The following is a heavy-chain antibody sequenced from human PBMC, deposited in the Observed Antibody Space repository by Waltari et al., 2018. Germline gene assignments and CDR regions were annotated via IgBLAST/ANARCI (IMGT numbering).Heavy chain of an antibody. V-gene: IGHV1-69*12. J-gene: IGHJ6*03. CDR2: IIPTFGTA. D-gene: IGHD5-12*01. CDR1: GCTFSSYA. Sequence: QVQLVQSGAEVKKPGSSVTVSCKASGCTFSSYAISWVRQAPGQGLGWMGGIIPTFGTANYAQKCQGRVAITADESTSTAYMELSSLRSEDTAVYYCAGATVEMATIYDYYYMDVWGKGTTVTISS. CDR3: AGATVEMATIYDYYYMDV.